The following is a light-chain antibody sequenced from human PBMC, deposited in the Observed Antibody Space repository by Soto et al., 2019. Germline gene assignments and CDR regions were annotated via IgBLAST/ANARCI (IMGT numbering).Light chain of an antibody. V-gene: IGLV2-14*01. Sequence: QLVLTQPASVSGSPGQSITISCTGTSSDVGAYNYVSWYQQHPGKAPKLMISEVSNRPSGVSNRFSGSKSGNTASLTISGLQAEDEADYYCTSYANSNTYVFGTGTKLTVL. CDR1: SSDVGAYNY. CDR2: EVS. CDR3: TSYANSNTYV. J-gene: IGLJ1*01.